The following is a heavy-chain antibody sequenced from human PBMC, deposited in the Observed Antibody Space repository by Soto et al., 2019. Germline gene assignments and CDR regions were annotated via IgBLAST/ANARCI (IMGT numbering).Heavy chain of an antibody. V-gene: IGHV5-51*01. Sequence: PGESLKISCKGSGYSFFTYWIGWVRQMPGKGLEWMGIIYPGDSDIRYSPSFQGQVTISADKSISTAYLQWSSLKASDTAMYYCARPRLEHKLLRSGAFHYYYYGMDVWGQGTTVTVSS. CDR3: ARPRLEHKLLRSGAFHYYYYGMDV. CDR2: IYPGDSDI. J-gene: IGHJ6*02. D-gene: IGHD5-12*01. CDR1: GYSFFTYW.